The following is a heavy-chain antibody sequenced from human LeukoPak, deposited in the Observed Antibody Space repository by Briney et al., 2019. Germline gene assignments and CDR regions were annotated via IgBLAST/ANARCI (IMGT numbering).Heavy chain of an antibody. V-gene: IGHV1-18*01. CDR3: ARYCSSTSCYPYYYYYGMDV. Sequence: GASVKVSCKASGYTFTSYGISWVRQAPGQGLEWMGWISAYNGNTNYAQKLQGRVTMTTDTSTSTAYMELRSLRSDDTAVYYCARYCSSTSCYPYYYYYGMDVWGQGTTVTVSS. J-gene: IGHJ6*02. CDR2: ISAYNGNT. D-gene: IGHD2-2*01. CDR1: GYTFTSYG.